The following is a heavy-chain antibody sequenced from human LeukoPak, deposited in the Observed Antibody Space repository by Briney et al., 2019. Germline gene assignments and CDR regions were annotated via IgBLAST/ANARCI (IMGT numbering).Heavy chain of an antibody. CDR1: GGTFSSYA. D-gene: IGHD4-17*01. V-gene: IGHV1-69*13. CDR3: ARGNDDGDFYFDY. J-gene: IGHJ4*02. Sequence: SVKVSCKASGGTFSSYAISWVRQAPGQGLEWMGGIIPIFGTANYAQKFQGRVTITADESTSTAYMELSSLRSEDTAVYYCARGNDDGDFYFDYWGQGTLVTVSS. CDR2: IIPIFGTA.